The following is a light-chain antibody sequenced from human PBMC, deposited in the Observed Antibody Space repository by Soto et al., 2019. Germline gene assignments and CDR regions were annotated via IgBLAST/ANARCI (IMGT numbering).Light chain of an antibody. CDR1: QSLNSGY. Sequence: IVLTQSPGTLSLSPGEGASVSCRASQSLNSGYLAWYQQKPGQAPRLLIYGDSSRASGIPDRFRGSRSGTNFTLSISILEPEDFAVYFCQQYGSAPYTFGQGTKLEIK. CDR2: GDS. CDR3: QQYGSAPYT. J-gene: IGKJ2*01. V-gene: IGKV3-20*01.